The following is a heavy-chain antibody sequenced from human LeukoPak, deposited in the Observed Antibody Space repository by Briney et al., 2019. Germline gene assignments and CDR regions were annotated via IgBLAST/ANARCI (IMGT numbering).Heavy chain of an antibody. V-gene: IGHV4-4*07. CDR3: ARDLVTVARGALGY. J-gene: IGHJ4*02. CDR2: IYTSGST. Sequence: SGPTLVNPSETLSLTCTVSGGSISSYYWSWIRQPAGKGLEWIGRIYTSGSTNYNPSLKSRVTMSVDTSKNQFSLKLSSVTAADTAVYYCARDLVTVARGALGYWGQGTLVTVSS. D-gene: IGHD4-23*01. CDR1: GGSISSYY.